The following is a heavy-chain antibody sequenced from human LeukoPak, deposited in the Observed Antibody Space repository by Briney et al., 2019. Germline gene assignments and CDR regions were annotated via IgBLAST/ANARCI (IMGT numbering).Heavy chain of an antibody. CDR1: GGTFSSYA. D-gene: IGHD2-2*01. J-gene: IGHJ6*04. Sequence: SVKVSCKASGGTFSSYAISWVRQAPGQGLEWMGGIIPIFGTANYAQKFQGRVTITADESTSTAYMELSSLRSEDTAVYYCARGAPYYCSSTSCRPDYYYSMDVWGKGTTVTVSS. CDR3: ARGAPYYCSSTSCRPDYYYSMDV. V-gene: IGHV1-69*13. CDR2: IIPIFGTA.